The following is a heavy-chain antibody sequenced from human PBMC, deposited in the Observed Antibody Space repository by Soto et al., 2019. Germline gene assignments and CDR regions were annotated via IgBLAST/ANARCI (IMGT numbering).Heavy chain of an antibody. CDR3: AKARLTDYLRYAPHL. D-gene: IGHD2-8*01. V-gene: IGHV3-23*01. J-gene: IGHJ3*01. CDR1: GFTFNNYA. Sequence: EVQLLESGGGLVQPGGSLRLACAASGFTFNNYAMNWVRQAPGRGLEWVSIISPNGDSTYYADSVKGRFTISRDNSQNTVFLQMNSLRAEDTAIYFWAKARLTDYLRYAPHLWGQGTLVTVSS. CDR2: ISPNGDST.